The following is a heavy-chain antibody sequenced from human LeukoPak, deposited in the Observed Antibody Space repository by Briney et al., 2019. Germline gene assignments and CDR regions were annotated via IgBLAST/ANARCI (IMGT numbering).Heavy chain of an antibody. V-gene: IGHV3-33*01. CDR3: ARDGDYYDSSGYFDY. D-gene: IGHD3-22*01. Sequence: GGSLRLSCAASGFTFSSYGMHWVRQAPGKGLEWVAVIWYDGSNKYYADSVKGRFTISRDNSKNTLYLQMNSLRAEDTAVYYCARDGDYYDSSGYFDYWGQGTLVTVSS. CDR2: IWYDGSNK. CDR1: GFTFSSYG. J-gene: IGHJ4*02.